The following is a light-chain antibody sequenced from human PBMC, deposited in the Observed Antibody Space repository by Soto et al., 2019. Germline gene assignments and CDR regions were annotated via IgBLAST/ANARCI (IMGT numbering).Light chain of an antibody. CDR3: CSYAGTSTFV. CDR1: SSDVGNYNL. CDR2: EAS. V-gene: IGLV2-23*01. Sequence: QSALTQPASVSGSPGQSITISCTGTSSDVGNYNLVSWYQQHPGKAPKLMIYEASKRPSGVSYHFSGSKSGNTASLTISGLQAEDEADYYCCSYAGTSTFVFGTGTKVTVL. J-gene: IGLJ1*01.